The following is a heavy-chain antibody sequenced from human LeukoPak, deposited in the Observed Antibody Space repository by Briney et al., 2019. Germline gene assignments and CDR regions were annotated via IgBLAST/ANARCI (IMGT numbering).Heavy chain of an antibody. Sequence: GGSLRLSCAASGFTFSGSAMHWVRQASGKGLEWVGRIRSKANSYATAYAASVKGRFAISRDDSKNTAYLQMNSLKTEDTAVYYCTSHCSSTSCYTNRFDYWGQGTLVTVSP. D-gene: IGHD2-2*02. J-gene: IGHJ4*02. CDR2: IRSKANSYAT. CDR1: GFTFSGSA. V-gene: IGHV3-73*01. CDR3: TSHCSSTSCYTNRFDY.